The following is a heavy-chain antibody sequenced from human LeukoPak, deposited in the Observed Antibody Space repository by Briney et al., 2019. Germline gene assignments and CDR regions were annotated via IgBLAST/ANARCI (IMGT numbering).Heavy chain of an antibody. CDR1: GFTFSSYW. CDR2: IKQDGSEK. J-gene: IGHJ4*02. D-gene: IGHD5-18*01. Sequence: GGSLRLSCAASGFTFSSYWMSWVRQAPGKGLERVANIKQDGSEKYYVDSVKGRFTISRDNAKNSLYLQMNSLRAEDTAVYYCAREVDTAMVDYWGQGTLVTVSS. V-gene: IGHV3-7*01. CDR3: AREVDTAMVDY.